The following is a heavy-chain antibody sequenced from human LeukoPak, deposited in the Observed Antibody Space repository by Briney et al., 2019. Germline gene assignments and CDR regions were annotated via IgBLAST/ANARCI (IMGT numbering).Heavy chain of an antibody. V-gene: IGHV3-30*04. Sequence: GGSLRLSCAASGFTFSSYSMHWVRQAPGKGLEWVAVISHDGKKRFYADSVKGRFTISRDNSKNTVDLQMNSLRAEDMAVYYCARDWGYDLGTYCVYWGQGTLVTVSS. D-gene: IGHD3-10*01. J-gene: IGHJ4*02. CDR2: ISHDGKKR. CDR3: ARDWGYDLGTYCVY. CDR1: GFTFSSYS.